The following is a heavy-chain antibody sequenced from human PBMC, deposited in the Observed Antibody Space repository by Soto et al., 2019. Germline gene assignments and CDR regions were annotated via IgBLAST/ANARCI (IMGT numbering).Heavy chain of an antibody. V-gene: IGHV3-7*03. J-gene: IGHJ4*02. D-gene: IGHD3-10*01. CDR1: GFTFTSYW. CDR3: AKNKMEGVDYFDF. CDR2: IKQDGTEK. Sequence: EVQLVESGGGLVQPGGSLRLSCAASGFTFTSYWMSWVRQAPGKGLEWVANIKQDGTEKFYVDSVKGRFTISRDNAQKSLYLRMSSLRAADTAVYFCAKNKMEGVDYFDFWGQGTLVTVSS.